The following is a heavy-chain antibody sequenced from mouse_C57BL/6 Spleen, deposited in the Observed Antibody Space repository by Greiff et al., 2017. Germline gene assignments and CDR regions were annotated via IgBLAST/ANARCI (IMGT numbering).Heavy chain of an antibody. V-gene: IGHV1-18*01. CDR2: INPNNGGT. J-gene: IGHJ4*01. D-gene: IGHD1-1*01. CDR1: GYTFTDYN. Sequence: VQLQQSGPELVKPGASVKIPCKASGYTFTDYNMDWVKQSHGKSLEWIGDINPNNGGTIYNQKFKGKATLTVDKSSSTAYMELRSLTSEDTAVXYCARTYYYGSSSYAMDYWGQGTSVTVSS. CDR3: ARTYYYGSSSYAMDY.